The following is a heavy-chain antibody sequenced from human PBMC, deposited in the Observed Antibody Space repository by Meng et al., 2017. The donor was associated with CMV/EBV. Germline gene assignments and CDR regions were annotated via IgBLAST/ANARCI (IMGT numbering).Heavy chain of an antibody. V-gene: IGHV3-23*01. CDR2: ISGSGGST. Sequence: ASGFTFSSYAMSWVRQAPGKGLEWVSAISGSGGSTYYADSVKGRFTISRDNSKNTLYLQMNSLRAEDTAVYYCAKGTLPATRDGLFDYWGQGTLVTSPQ. CDR1: GFTFSSYA. CDR3: AKGTLPATRDGLFDY. J-gene: IGHJ4*02. D-gene: IGHD2-15*01.